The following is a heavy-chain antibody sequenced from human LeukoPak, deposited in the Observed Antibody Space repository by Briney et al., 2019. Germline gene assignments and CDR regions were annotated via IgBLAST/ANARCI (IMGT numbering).Heavy chain of an antibody. CDR1: GFTFSSYA. Sequence: PGGSLRLSCAASGFTFSSYAMSWVRHAPGKGLEWVSAISGSGGSTYYADSVKGRFTISRDNSKNTLYLQMNSLRAEDTAVYYCAKDRAAAGYFDYWGQGTLVTVSS. D-gene: IGHD6-13*01. CDR2: ISGSGGST. J-gene: IGHJ4*02. V-gene: IGHV3-23*01. CDR3: AKDRAAAGYFDY.